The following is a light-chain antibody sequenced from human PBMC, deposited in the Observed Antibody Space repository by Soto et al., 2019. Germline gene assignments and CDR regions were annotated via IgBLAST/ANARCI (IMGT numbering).Light chain of an antibody. Sequence: QLVLTQPPSASGTPGQRVTISCSGSPSNIGENTVTWYQQLPGTAPKVLIYSDDQRPSGVPDRFSGSKSGTSASLAISGLQSEDEANYYCAAWDDNLNAWFFGGGTKLTVL. V-gene: IGLV1-44*01. CDR1: PSNIGENT. CDR2: SDD. J-gene: IGLJ2*01. CDR3: AAWDDNLNAWF.